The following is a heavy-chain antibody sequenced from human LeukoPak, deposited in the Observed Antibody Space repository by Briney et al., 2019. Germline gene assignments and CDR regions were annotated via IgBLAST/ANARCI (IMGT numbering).Heavy chain of an antibody. J-gene: IGHJ5*02. CDR3: ARAGIAAAILYWFDP. Sequence: GGSLRLSCAASGFTFSSYAMHWVRQAPGKGLEYVSAISSNGGSTYYANSVKGRFTISRDNAKNSLYLQMNSLRAEDTALYYCARAGIAAAILYWFDPWGQGTLVTVSS. V-gene: IGHV3-64*01. D-gene: IGHD6-13*01. CDR1: GFTFSSYA. CDR2: ISSNGGST.